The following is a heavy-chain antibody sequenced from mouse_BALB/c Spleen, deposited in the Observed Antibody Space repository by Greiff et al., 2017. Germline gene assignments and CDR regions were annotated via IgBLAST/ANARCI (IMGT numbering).Heavy chain of an antibody. Sequence: VQLQQSGAELVRPGTSVKVSCKASGYAFTNYLIEWVKQRPGQGLEWIGVINPGSGGTNYNEKFKGKATLTADKSSSTAYMQLSSLTSDDSAVYFCARDGYGYWGQGTTLTVSS. CDR3: ARDGYGY. V-gene: IGHV1-54*03. D-gene: IGHD1-2*01. CDR2: INPGSGGT. CDR1: GYAFTNYL. J-gene: IGHJ2*01.